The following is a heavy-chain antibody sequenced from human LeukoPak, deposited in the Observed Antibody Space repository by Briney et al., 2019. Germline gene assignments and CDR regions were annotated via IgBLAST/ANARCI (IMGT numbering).Heavy chain of an antibody. CDR1: GFTFSSYW. D-gene: IGHD5-24*01. CDR3: AREAPDGWFDP. J-gene: IGHJ5*02. Sequence: GGSLRLSCTASGFTFSSYWMNWVRQAPGKGLEWVANIKQDGSEKYYVDSVKGRFTISRDNAKNTLYLQMNSLRADDTAVYYCAREAPDGWFDPWGQGTLVTVSS. V-gene: IGHV3-7*01. CDR2: IKQDGSEK.